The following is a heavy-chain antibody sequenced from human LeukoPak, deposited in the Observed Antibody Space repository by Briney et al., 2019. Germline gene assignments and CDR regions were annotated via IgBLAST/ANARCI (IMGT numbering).Heavy chain of an antibody. Sequence: TSETLSLTCAVYGESFSGYYWSWIRQPPGKGLEWIGYIYYSGSTNYNPSLKSRVTISVDTSKNQFSLKLSSVTAADTAVYYCARDYGGYFDYWGQGTLVTVSS. CDR1: GESFSGYY. CDR3: ARDYGGYFDY. V-gene: IGHV4-59*01. J-gene: IGHJ4*02. D-gene: IGHD4-23*01. CDR2: IYYSGST.